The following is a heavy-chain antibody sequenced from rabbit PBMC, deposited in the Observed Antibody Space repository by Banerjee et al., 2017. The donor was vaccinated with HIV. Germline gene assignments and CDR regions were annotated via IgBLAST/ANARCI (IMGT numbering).Heavy chain of an antibody. Sequence: QSLEESGGGLVKPGASLTLTCKASGFSFNEFSFNSGYDMCWVRQAPGKGLEWIACINAVTGKAVYASWAKGRFTFSKTSSTTVTLQMTSLTAADTATYFCARDLAGVIGWNFGWWGPGTLVTVS. CDR2: INAVTGKA. D-gene: IGHD4-1*01. CDR1: GFSFNEFSFNSGYD. V-gene: IGHV1S40*01. J-gene: IGHJ4*01. CDR3: ARDLAGVIGWNFGW.